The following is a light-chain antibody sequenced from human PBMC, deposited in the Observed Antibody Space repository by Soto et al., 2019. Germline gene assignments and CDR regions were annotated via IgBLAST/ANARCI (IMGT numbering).Light chain of an antibody. J-gene: IGKJ2*01. CDR2: WAS. CDR1: QSVFYSSGNKNY. Sequence: DIVVTQSPDSLPVSLGERATINCKSSQSVFYSSGNKNYLAWYQQKPGQPPKLRIYWASTREAGVPDRFSGSGSGTDFTLTISSLQAEDVAVYYCQQYYGIPYTFGQGTKLEIK. V-gene: IGKV4-1*01. CDR3: QQYYGIPYT.